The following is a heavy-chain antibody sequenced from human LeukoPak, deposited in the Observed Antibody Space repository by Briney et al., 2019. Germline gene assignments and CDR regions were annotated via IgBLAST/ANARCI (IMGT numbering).Heavy chain of an antibody. D-gene: IGHD3-3*01. Sequence: GGSLRLSCAASGFTFTNYWMHWVRQAPGMGLVWVSRLPPDELGIIYADSVKGRFTISRDNSKNTLYLQMNSLRAEDTAVYYCARDGGYDFWSGYYQDYWGQGTLVTVSS. J-gene: IGHJ4*02. CDR3: ARDGGYDFWSGYYQDY. CDR1: GFTFTNYW. CDR2: LPPDELGI. V-gene: IGHV3-74*01.